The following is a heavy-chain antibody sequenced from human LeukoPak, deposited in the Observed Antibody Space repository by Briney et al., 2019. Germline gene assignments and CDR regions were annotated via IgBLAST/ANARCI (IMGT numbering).Heavy chain of an antibody. CDR2: IYYSGST. CDR3: ARVQQRAYFDY. J-gene: IGHJ4*02. Sequence: SETLSLTCTVSGGSISSGDCYWSWIRQPQGKGLEWIGYIYYSGSTYYNPSLKSRVTISVDTSKNQFSLKLSSVTAADTAVYYCARVQQRAYFDYWGQGTLVTVSS. D-gene: IGHD5-18*01. CDR1: GGSISSGDCY. V-gene: IGHV4-30-4*08.